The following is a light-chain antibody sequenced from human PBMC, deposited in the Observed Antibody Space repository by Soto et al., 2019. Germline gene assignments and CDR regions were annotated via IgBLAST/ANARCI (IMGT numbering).Light chain of an antibody. Sequence: DILMTQAPSSLSASVGDRFTITCRASQPISTSLHWFQQKPGKAPKLLIYALSSLQSGVPSRFSGSGSGTDFTLTISSLQPEHFATYYCQQSYTTPRTFGQGTRLEIK. CDR2: ALS. CDR3: QQSYTTPRT. CDR1: QPISTS. J-gene: IGKJ5*01. V-gene: IGKV1-39*01.